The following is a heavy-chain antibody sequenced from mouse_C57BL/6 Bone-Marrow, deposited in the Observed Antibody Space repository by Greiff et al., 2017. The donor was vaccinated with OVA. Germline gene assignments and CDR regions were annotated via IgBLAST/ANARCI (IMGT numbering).Heavy chain of an antibody. V-gene: IGHV7-3*01. Sequence: EVMLVESGGGLVQPGGSLSLSCAASGFTFTDYYMSWVRQPPGKALEWLGFIRNKANGYTTEYSASVKGRFTISRDNSQSILYLQMNALRAEDSATYYCARFYDGYYSFAYWGQGTLVTVSA. CDR2: IRNKANGYTT. CDR1: GFTFTDYY. J-gene: IGHJ3*01. CDR3: ARFYDGYYSFAY. D-gene: IGHD2-3*01.